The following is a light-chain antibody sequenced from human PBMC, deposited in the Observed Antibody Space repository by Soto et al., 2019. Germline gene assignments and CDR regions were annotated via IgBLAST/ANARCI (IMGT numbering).Light chain of an antibody. CDR1: QSISSSY. J-gene: IGKJ1*01. CDR2: GAS. CDR3: QQYSNWPRT. V-gene: IGKV3-15*01. Sequence: EIVLTQSPGTLSLSPGERATLSCRASQSISSSYLAWYQQKPGQAPRLLIYGASTRATGIPVRFSGSGSGTEFILTISSLQSEDFAVYYCQQYSNWPRTFGQGTKVDIK.